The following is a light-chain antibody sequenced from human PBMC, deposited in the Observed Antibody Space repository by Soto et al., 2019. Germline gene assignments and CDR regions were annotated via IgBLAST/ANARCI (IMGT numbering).Light chain of an antibody. Sequence: EIVMTQSPATLSVSPGERATLSCRASQSVSSNLAWYQQKPGQAPRLLIYGASTRATGIPARISGSGSGTEFTLTISSLQSEDFAIYYCQQYDEWPPSYTFVQGTKLEI. CDR1: QSVSSN. V-gene: IGKV3-15*01. J-gene: IGKJ2*01. CDR2: GAS. CDR3: QQYDEWPPSYT.